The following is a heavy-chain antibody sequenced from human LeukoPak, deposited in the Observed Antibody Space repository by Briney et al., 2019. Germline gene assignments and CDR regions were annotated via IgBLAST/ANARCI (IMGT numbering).Heavy chain of an antibody. CDR1: GFTFSTYW. CDR2: VKYDGSEK. CDR3: ARAPREWLLGYYFDY. V-gene: IGHV3-7*01. Sequence: QPGGSLRLSCAASGFTFSTYWMSWVRQAPGKGLEWVANVKYDGSEKYYVDSVNGRFTISRGNAKNSLYLQMNSLRAEDTAVYYCARAPREWLLGYYFDYWGQGALVTVSS. D-gene: IGHD3-3*01. J-gene: IGHJ4*02.